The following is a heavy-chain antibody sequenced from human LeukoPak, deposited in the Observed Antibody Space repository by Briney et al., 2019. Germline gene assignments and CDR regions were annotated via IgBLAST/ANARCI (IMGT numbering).Heavy chain of an antibody. V-gene: IGHV5-51*01. Sequence: GESLKISCKGSGYTFTKYWIGWVRQLSGKGLEWMGIIYPGDSDTRDSPSFQGQVTMSVDKSISTAYLQWRSLKASDTAMYYCARIIAVEGFDYWGQGTLVTVSS. CDR1: GYTFTKYW. CDR2: IYPGDSDT. D-gene: IGHD6-19*01. CDR3: ARIIAVEGFDY. J-gene: IGHJ4*02.